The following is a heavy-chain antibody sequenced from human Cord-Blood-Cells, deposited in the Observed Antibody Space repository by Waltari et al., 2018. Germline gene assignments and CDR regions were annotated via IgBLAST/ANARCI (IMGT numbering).Heavy chain of an antibody. Sequence: EVHLVESGGGLIHPGGCLRLSRPPSRFPGVTTYITRPRQAPGKGLGWVSVIYSGGSTYYADSVKGRFTISRDNSKNTLYLQMNSLRAEDTAVYYCAREGKGSYYYFDYWGQGTLVTVSS. CDR2: IYSGGST. CDR1: RFPGVTTY. J-gene: IGHJ4*02. CDR3: AREGKGSYYYFDY. V-gene: IGHV3-53*01. D-gene: IGHD1-26*01.